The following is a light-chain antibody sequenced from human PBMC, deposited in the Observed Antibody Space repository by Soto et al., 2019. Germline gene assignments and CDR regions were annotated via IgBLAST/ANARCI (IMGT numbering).Light chain of an antibody. V-gene: IGKV4-1*01. CDR3: HQYYTSPQT. Sequence: VLTQSPDSLAVSLGERANVNCKSSQTVLDSSTNKSYVAWYQKKPGHPPKLLVHWAATRESGVPDRFSGDASRTDFTLTIARLQAEGVAVHYCHQYYTSPQTLGQGNKLEIK. CDR2: WAA. CDR1: QTVLDSSTNKSY. J-gene: IGKJ2*01.